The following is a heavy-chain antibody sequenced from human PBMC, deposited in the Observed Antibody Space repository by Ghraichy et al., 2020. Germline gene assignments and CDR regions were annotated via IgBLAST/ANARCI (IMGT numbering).Heavy chain of an antibody. D-gene: IGHD1/OR15-1a*01. CDR1: GFTFSSYW. J-gene: IGHJ4*02. Sequence: GSLRLSCAASGFTFSSYWMHWVRQAPGKGLVWVSRINSDGSSTSYADSVKGRFTISRDNAKNTLYLQMNSLRAEDTAVYYCARDPNSRGYFDYWGQGTLVTVSS. V-gene: IGHV3-74*01. CDR2: INSDGSST. CDR3: ARDPNSRGYFDY.